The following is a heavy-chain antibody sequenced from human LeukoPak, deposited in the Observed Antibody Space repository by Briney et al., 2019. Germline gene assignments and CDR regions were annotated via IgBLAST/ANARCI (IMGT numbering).Heavy chain of an antibody. CDR3: ARLHYYDRSGSVKAFDM. D-gene: IGHD3-22*01. V-gene: IGHV5-51*01. J-gene: IGHJ3*02. Sequence: GESLKISCKGFGYSFTSYWIGWVRQMPGKGLEGMGIIYPGDSDTRYSPSFQGQVTFSADKPISTAYLQWSSLKAADTAMYYCARLHYYDRSGSVKAFDMWGQGTMVTVSS. CDR1: GYSFTSYW. CDR2: IYPGDSDT.